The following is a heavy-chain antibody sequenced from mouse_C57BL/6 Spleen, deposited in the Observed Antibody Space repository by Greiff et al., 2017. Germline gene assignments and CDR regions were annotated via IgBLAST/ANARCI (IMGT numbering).Heavy chain of an antibody. Sequence: EVQLQQSGPELVKPGASVKIPCKASGYTFTDYNMDWVKQSHGKSLEWIGVINPNNGGTIYNQKFKGKATLTVDKSSSTAYMELRSLTSEDTAVYYCARAGDDYDEDWYFDVWGTGTTVTVSS. CDR3: ARAGDDYDEDWYFDV. D-gene: IGHD2-4*01. V-gene: IGHV1-18*01. CDR2: INPNNGGT. CDR1: GYTFTDYN. J-gene: IGHJ1*03.